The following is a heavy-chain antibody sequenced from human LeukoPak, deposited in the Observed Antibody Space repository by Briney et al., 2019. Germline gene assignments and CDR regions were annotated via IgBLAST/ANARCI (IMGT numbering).Heavy chain of an antibody. CDR2: FSGSDGST. CDR1: GFTFSSYA. CDR3: AKDWGRIAVAGKDY. J-gene: IGHJ4*02. V-gene: IGHV3-23*01. Sequence: GGSLRLSCAASGFTFSSYAMSWVRQAPGKGLEWVSAFSGSDGSTYHADSVKGRFTISRDNSKNLLYLQMNSLRAEDTAVYYCAKDWGRIAVAGKDYWGQGTLVTVSS. D-gene: IGHD6-19*01.